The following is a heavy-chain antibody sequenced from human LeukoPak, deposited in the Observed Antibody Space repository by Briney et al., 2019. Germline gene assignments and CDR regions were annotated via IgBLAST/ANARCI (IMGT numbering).Heavy chain of an antibody. CDR1: AFTFSSYA. V-gene: IGHV3-23*01. J-gene: IGHJ3*02. CDR3: ADAPGSGYYTNGAFDI. Sequence: GGCLSLSCAASAFTFSSYAMSWVRQAPGKGLEWVSAIGGIGGSTYYADSVKGRFTISRNNSKNTLYLQMNSLRAVNRAVYDDADAPGSGYYTNGAFDIRGQGAMVTVAS. CDR2: IGGIGGST. D-gene: IGHD3-22*01.